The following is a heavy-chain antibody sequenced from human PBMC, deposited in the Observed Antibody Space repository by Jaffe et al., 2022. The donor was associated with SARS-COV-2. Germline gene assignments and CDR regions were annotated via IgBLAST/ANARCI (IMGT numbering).Heavy chain of an antibody. CDR2: ISWNSGSI. J-gene: IGHJ4*02. D-gene: IGHD3-22*01. Sequence: EVQLVESGGGLVQPGRSLRLSCAASGFTFDDYAMHWVRQAPGKGLEWVSGISWNSGSIGYADSVKGRFTISRDNAKNSLYLQMNSLRAEDTALYYCAKYSSGYFGYWGQGTLVTVSS. CDR1: GFTFDDYA. CDR3: AKYSSGYFGY. V-gene: IGHV3-9*01.